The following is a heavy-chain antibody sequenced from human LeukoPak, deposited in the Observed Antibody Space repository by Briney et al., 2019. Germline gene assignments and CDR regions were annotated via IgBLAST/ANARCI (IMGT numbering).Heavy chain of an antibody. CDR2: IYHSGST. Sequence: SETLSLTCAVYGGSFSGYYWSWIRQPPGKGLEWIGEIYHSGSTNYNPSLKSRVTISVDKSKNQFSLKLSSVTAADTAVYYCARDSTLGYCSGGSCYDWGQGTLVTVSS. J-gene: IGHJ4*02. V-gene: IGHV4-34*01. CDR3: ARDSTLGYCSGGSCYD. D-gene: IGHD2-15*01. CDR1: GGSFSGYY.